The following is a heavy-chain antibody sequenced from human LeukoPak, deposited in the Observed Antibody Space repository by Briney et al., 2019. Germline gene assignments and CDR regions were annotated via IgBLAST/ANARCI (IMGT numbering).Heavy chain of an antibody. CDR3: ARRYSGSPFDY. J-gene: IGHJ4*02. V-gene: IGHV4-39*01. D-gene: IGHD1-26*01. Sequence: GSLRLSCAASGFTFSSYAMSWIRQPPGKGLEWIGSIYYSGSTYYNPSLKSRVTISVDTSKNQFSPKLSSVTAADTAVYYCARRYSGSPFDYWGQGTLVTVSS. CDR2: IYYSGST. CDR1: GFTFSSYA.